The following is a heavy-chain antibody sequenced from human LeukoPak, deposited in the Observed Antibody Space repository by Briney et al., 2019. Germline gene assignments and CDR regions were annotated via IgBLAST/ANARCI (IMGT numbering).Heavy chain of an antibody. CDR2: ISSSSSTI. V-gene: IGHV3-48*02. Sequence: TGGSLRLSCAASGFTFSSYSMNWVRQAPGKGLEWVSYISSSSSTIYYADSVKGRFTISRDNAKNSLYLQMNSLRDEDTAVYYCARARGGSVTYYHYGMDVWGQGTTVTVSS. J-gene: IGHJ6*02. CDR1: GFTFSSYS. CDR3: ARARGGSVTYYHYGMDV. D-gene: IGHD3-10*01.